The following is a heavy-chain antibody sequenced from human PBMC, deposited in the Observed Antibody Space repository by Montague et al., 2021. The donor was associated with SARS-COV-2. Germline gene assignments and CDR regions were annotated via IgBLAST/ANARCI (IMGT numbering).Heavy chain of an antibody. CDR1: GSSVRSYY. D-gene: IGHD4-17*01. V-gene: IGHV4-59*02. Sequence: ETLSLTCIVSGSSVRSYYWSWIRQPPGKGLEWIGYIYDSGSTNYNPSLRSRVTISVDTSKNQFSLKLSSVTAADTAVYYCARENTVTTFGGPYYIDSWGQGTLVTVSA. CDR2: IYDSGST. CDR3: ARENTVTTFGGPYYIDS. J-gene: IGHJ4*02.